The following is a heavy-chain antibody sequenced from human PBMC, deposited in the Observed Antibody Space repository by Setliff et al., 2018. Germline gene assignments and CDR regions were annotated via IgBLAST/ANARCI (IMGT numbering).Heavy chain of an antibody. J-gene: IGHJ4*02. CDR3: ARDLHYIRAY. D-gene: IGHD3-10*02. CDR2: VSGDNDSR. Sequence: ASVKVSCKASGGTFSSYAISWVRQAPGQGLEWMGWVSGDNDSRGYAQGLQGRITMTTDTSTSTAYMELRSLRSDDTAVYYCARDLHYIRAYWGQGTLVTLSS. V-gene: IGHV1-18*01. CDR1: GGTFSSYA.